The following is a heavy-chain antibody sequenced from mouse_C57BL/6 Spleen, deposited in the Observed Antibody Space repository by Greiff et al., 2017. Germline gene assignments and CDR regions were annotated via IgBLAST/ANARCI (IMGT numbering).Heavy chain of an antibody. CDR3: TSGGLLQEGFDY. D-gene: IGHD1-1*02. CDR2: IRNKANNHAT. V-gene: IGHV6-6*01. J-gene: IGHJ2*01. Sequence: DVMLVESGGGLVQPGGSMKLSCAASGFTFSDAWMDWVRQSPEKGLEWVAEIRNKANNHATYYAESVKGRFTISRDDSKSSVYLQMNSLRAEDTGIYYCTSGGLLQEGFDYWGQGTTLTVSS. CDR1: GFTFSDAW.